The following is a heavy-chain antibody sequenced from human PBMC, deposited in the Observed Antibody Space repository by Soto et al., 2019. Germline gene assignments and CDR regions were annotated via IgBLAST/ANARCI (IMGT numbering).Heavy chain of an antibody. Sequence: QVQLQQWGAGLLKPSETLSLTCAVYGGSFSGYYWSWIRQPPGKGLEWIGEINHSGSTNYNPSLKSRVTISVDTSKNQFSLKLSSVTAADTAVYYCASSISSGYRPFYYYYGMDVWGQGTTVTVSS. CDR2: INHSGST. D-gene: IGHD3-22*01. CDR3: ASSISSGYRPFYYYYGMDV. J-gene: IGHJ6*02. CDR1: GGSFSGYY. V-gene: IGHV4-34*01.